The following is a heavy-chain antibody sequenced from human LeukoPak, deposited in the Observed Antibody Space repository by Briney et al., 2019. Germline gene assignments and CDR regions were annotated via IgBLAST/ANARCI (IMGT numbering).Heavy chain of an antibody. CDR1: GYTFTSYD. D-gene: IGHD6-19*01. V-gene: IGHV1-8*01. J-gene: IGHJ3*02. CDR2: MNPNSGNT. Sequence: GASVKVSYKAAGYTFTSYDINWVRQATGQGLEWMGWMNPNSGNTGYAQKFQGRVTMTRNTSISTAYMELSSLRSEDTAVYYCARGQWLALRGAFDIWGQGTMVTVSS. CDR3: ARGQWLALRGAFDI.